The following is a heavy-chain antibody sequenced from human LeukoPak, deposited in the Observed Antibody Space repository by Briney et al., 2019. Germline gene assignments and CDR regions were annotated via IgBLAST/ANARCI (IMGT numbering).Heavy chain of an antibody. Sequence: PGGSLRLSCAGAGFVFSAFRMIWIRQTPGKGLEWIAYISRDGTITHYGDSVRGRFTISRDDAKSSLFLRMDNLRADDTAVYYCARSQKETHLGAYGGFRDAFDVWGQGTMVIVSS. D-gene: IGHD4-23*01. CDR3: ARSQKETHLGAYGGFRDAFDV. J-gene: IGHJ3*01. CDR1: GFVFSAFR. CDR2: ISRDGTIT. V-gene: IGHV3-48*01.